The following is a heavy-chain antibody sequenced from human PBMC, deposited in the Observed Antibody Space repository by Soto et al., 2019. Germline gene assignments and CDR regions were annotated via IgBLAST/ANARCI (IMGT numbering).Heavy chain of an antibody. CDR1: GFTFSDYY. J-gene: IGHJ6*03. V-gene: IGHV3-11*01. CDR2: ISSSGSTI. CDR3: ARVGYDFWSGYLANYYYYYMDV. Sequence: GGSLRLSCAASGFTFSDYYMSWIRQAPGKGLEWVSYISSSGSTIYYADSVKGRFTISRDNAKNSLYLQMNSLRAEDTAVYYCARVGYDFWSGYLANYYYYYMDVWGKGTTVTVSS. D-gene: IGHD3-3*01.